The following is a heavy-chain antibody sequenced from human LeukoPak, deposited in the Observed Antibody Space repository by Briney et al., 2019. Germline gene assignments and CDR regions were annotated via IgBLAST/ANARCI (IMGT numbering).Heavy chain of an antibody. Sequence: SVKVSCKASGGTLSNNVVSWVRQAPGQGLEWMGDIIPVFGTTNCAQKFQGRVTISADRSTSTAYMEVSSLKSEDTAVYYCATKNFGDLYRHDDPFNMWGQGTTVTVSS. CDR2: IIPVFGTT. V-gene: IGHV1-69*06. J-gene: IGHJ3*02. CDR3: ATKNFGDLYRHDDPFNM. D-gene: IGHD3-10*01. CDR1: GGTLSNNV.